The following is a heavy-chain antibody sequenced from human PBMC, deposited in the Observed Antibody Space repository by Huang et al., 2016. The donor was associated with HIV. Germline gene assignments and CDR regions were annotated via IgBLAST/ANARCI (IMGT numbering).Heavy chain of an antibody. J-gene: IGHJ3*02. Sequence: EVQLVESGGGLVKPGGSLRLSFEVSGFSFSSAWMNWVRQGPGKGLEWVGRSKSKTERGTTDYAAPVKGRFTISRDDSKNTLYLQMNSLKTEDTGVYYCTTGTRDYLNAFDIWGQGTKVTVSS. CDR3: TTGTRDYLNAFDI. D-gene: IGHD1-7*01. V-gene: IGHV3-15*07. CDR1: GFSFSSAW. CDR2: SKSKTERGTT.